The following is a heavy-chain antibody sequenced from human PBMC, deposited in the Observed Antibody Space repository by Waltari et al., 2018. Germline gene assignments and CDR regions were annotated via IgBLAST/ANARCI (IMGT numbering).Heavy chain of an antibody. V-gene: IGHV3-7*01. CDR2: IKQDGSEK. Sequence: EVQLVESGGGLVQPGGSLRLSCAASGFTFSNYLMTWVRQAPGKGLEGVANIKQDGSEKYYVDSVKGRFTISRDNAKNSLYLQMNSLRAEDTAVYYCARGRATNDYWGQGTLVTVSS. CDR3: ARGRATNDY. CDR1: GFTFSNYL. J-gene: IGHJ4*02.